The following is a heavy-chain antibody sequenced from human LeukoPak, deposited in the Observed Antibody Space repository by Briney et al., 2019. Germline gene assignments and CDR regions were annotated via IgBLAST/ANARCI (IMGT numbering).Heavy chain of an antibody. D-gene: IGHD2-15*01. CDR1: GGSISSGSYY. CDR2: IYTSGST. J-gene: IGHJ6*02. Sequence: SETLSLTCTVSGGSISSGSYYWSWIRQPAGKGLEWIGHIYTSGSTNYNPSLKSRATISVDTSKNQFSLKLSSVTAADTAVYYCARVPGYCSGGSCNYYYDMDVWGQGTTVTVSS. CDR3: ARVPGYCSGGSCNYYYDMDV. V-gene: IGHV4-61*09.